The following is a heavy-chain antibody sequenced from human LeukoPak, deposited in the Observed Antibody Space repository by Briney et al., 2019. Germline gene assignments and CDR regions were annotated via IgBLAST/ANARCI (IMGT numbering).Heavy chain of an antibody. J-gene: IGHJ6*02. Sequence: GGSPRLSCVASGFAFSGYAMTWVRQAPGKGLEWVSYISHSSSTIYYADSAKGRFTISRDNAKNSLYLQMNSLRAEDTAVYYCAREMGVARGSSAYYHYGMDVWGQGTTVTVSS. CDR2: ISHSSSTI. V-gene: IGHV3-48*04. D-gene: IGHD6-13*01. CDR1: GFAFSGYA. CDR3: AREMGVARGSSAYYHYGMDV.